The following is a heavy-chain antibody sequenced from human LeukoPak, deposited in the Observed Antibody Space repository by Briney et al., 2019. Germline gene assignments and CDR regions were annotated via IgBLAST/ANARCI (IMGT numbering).Heavy chain of an antibody. J-gene: IGHJ4*02. V-gene: IGHV4-4*02. CDR2: IYHSGST. D-gene: IGHD2-2*01. CDR3: ARGSSTSWTPDY. CDR1: GGSISSSNW. Sequence: SGTLSLTCAVSGGSISSSNWWSWVRQPPGKGLEWIGEIYHSGSTNYNPSLKSRVTMSVDTSKNQFSLKLSSVTAADTAVYYCARGSSTSWTPDYWGQGTLVTVSS.